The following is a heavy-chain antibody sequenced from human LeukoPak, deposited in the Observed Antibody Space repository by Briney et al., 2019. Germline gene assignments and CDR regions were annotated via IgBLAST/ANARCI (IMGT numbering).Heavy chain of an antibody. CDR3: ARHGYCSGGSCYWDY. Sequence: SETLSLTCTVSGGFISSSSNYWDWVRQPPGKGLEWIGSIYYSGNTYYNPSPKSRVAISVDTSNNQVSLKLSSVTAADTAVYYCARHGYCSGGSCYWDYWGQGTLVTVSS. CDR1: GGFISSSSNY. D-gene: IGHD2-15*01. J-gene: IGHJ4*02. CDR2: IYYSGNT. V-gene: IGHV4-39*01.